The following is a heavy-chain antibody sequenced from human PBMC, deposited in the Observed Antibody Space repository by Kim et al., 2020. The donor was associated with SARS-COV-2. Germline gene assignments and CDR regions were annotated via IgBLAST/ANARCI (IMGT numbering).Heavy chain of an antibody. CDR1: GGSFSGYY. CDR2: INHSGST. CDR3: ARDPSHRGKYQLLFPGLGV. D-gene: IGHD2-2*01. J-gene: IGHJ6*02. Sequence: SETLSLTCAVYGGSFSGYYWSWIRQPPGKGLEWIGEINHSGSTNYNPSLKSRVTISVDTSKNQFSLKLSSVTAADTAVYYCARDPSHRGKYQLLFPGLGVWGQGTTVTVSS. V-gene: IGHV4-34*01.